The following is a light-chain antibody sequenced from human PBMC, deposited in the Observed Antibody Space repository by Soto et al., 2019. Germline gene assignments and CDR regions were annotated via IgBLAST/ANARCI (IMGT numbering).Light chain of an antibody. CDR2: AAS. CDR3: QQLNSYPST. Sequence: DIQFTQSPSFLSASVGDRVTITFRASQCISSYLAWYQQKAGKAPKLLIYAASTLQSGVPSRFSGSGSGTEFTLTISSLQPDDFATYYCQQLNSYPSTFGQGTKVDIK. V-gene: IGKV1-9*01. CDR1: QCISSY. J-gene: IGKJ1*01.